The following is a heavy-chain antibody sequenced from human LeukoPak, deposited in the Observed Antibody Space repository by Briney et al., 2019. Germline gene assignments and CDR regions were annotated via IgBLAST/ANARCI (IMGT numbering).Heavy chain of an antibody. D-gene: IGHD6-6*01. CDR2: ITSSSSTI. CDR1: VFTFSSYN. CDR3: AREYSSSSGSVSDY. Sequence: GGSLRLSCAASVFTFSSYNMNWVPEAPGKGLEWVSYITSSSSTIYYADSVEGRFTISRDNAKNSLYLQMNSLRDEDTAVYYCAREYSSSSGSVSDYWGQGTLVTVSS. J-gene: IGHJ4*02. V-gene: IGHV3-48*02.